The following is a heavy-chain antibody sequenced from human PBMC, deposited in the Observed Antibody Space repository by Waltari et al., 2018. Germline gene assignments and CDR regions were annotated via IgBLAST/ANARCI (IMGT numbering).Heavy chain of an antibody. D-gene: IGHD2-21*01. J-gene: IGHJ3*02. CDR1: GGSFSGYY. V-gene: IGHV4-34*01. Sequence: QVQLQQWGAGLLKPSETLSLTCAVYGGSFSGYYWSWIRQPPGKGLEWIGEINHSGSTNYNPSLKSRVTISVDTSKNQFSLKLSSVTAADTAVYYCARRLWGGAFDIWGQGTMVTVSS. CDR3: ARRLWGGAFDI. CDR2: INHSGST.